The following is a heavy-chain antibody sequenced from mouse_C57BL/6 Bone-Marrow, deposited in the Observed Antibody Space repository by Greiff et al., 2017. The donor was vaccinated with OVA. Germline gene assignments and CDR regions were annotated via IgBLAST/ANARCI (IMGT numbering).Heavy chain of an antibody. D-gene: IGHD1-1*01. J-gene: IGHJ1*03. V-gene: IGHV1-69*01. CDR2: IDPSDSYT. CDR3: ARSDYGSSPSYWYFDV. Sequence: QVQLKQPGAELVMPGASVKLSCKASGYTFTSYWMHWVKQRPGQGLEWIGEIDPSDSYTNYNQKFQGKSTLTVDKSSSTAYMQLSSLTSEDSAVYYCARSDYGSSPSYWYFDVWGTGTTVTVSS. CDR1: GYTFTSYW.